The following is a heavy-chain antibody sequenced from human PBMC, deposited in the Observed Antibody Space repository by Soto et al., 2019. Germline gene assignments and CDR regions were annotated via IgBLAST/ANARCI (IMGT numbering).Heavy chain of an antibody. CDR2: ITASNGNT. J-gene: IGHJ4*02. D-gene: IGHD6-19*01. V-gene: IGHV1-18*01. Sequence: QVQLVQSGAEVKNPGASVRVSCKASGFTFPSYGITWVRQAPGQGLERMGWITASNGNTHYAQNLQGRVTMTTDTSTSTAYMELRSLRSDDTAVYYCARGWAAVADRFDYWGQGTLVTVSS. CDR3: ARGWAAVADRFDY. CDR1: GFTFPSYG.